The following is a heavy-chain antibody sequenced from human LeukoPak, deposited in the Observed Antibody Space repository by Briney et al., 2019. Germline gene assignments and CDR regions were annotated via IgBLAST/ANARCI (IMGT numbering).Heavy chain of an antibody. V-gene: IGHV4-4*07. CDR2: IYTSGNT. CDR1: GGSISGYY. Sequence: SETLSLTCTVSGGSISGYYWSWIRQPAGKGLEWIGRIYTSGNTNYNPSLKSRVTISVDTSKNQFSLKLSSVTAADTAVYYCARDDSRVVADDAFDIWGQGTMVTVSS. D-gene: IGHD2-2*01. J-gene: IGHJ3*02. CDR3: ARDDSRVVADDAFDI.